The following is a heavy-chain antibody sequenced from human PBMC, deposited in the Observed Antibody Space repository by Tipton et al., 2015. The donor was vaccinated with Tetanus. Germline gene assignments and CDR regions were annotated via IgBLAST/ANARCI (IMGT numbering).Heavy chain of an antibody. CDR1: GFTFNRSA. CDR2: ISGNGGSI. J-gene: IGHJ3*01. CDR3: VKDGQEET. V-gene: IGHV3-64D*08. Sequence: SLRLSCSASGFTFNRSAMHWVRQVPGKGLEDVSVISGNGGSIEYADSVKGRFTISRDNSKSTLYLQMSGLRTEDTAVYFCVKDGQEETWGQGTTLTVSS.